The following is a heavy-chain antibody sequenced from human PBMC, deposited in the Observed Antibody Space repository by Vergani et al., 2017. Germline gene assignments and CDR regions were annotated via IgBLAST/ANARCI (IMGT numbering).Heavy chain of an antibody. D-gene: IGHD2-2*01. CDR2: ISHDGSNK. V-gene: IGHV3-30*18. Sequence: QVQLVESGGGVVQPGRSLRLSCAASGFTFSSYGMHWVRQAPGKGLEWVAVISHDGSNKYYADSVKGRFTISRDNSKNTLYLQMNSLRAEDTAVYYCAKDPHCSSTSCPDYWGQGTLVTVSS. J-gene: IGHJ4*02. CDR3: AKDPHCSSTSCPDY. CDR1: GFTFSSYG.